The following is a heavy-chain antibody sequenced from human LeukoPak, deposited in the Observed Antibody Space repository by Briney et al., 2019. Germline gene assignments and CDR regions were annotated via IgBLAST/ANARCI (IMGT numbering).Heavy chain of an antibody. Sequence: GGSLRLSCAAPGFTFSSYSMNWVRQAPGKGLEWVSSISTGSSYIYYADSLKGRFTISRDNAENSLYLQMNSLRAEDTAVYYCARGVGASDYWGQGTLVTVSS. D-gene: IGHD1-26*01. CDR3: ARGVGASDY. CDR1: GFTFSSYS. V-gene: IGHV3-21*01. J-gene: IGHJ4*02. CDR2: ISTGSSYI.